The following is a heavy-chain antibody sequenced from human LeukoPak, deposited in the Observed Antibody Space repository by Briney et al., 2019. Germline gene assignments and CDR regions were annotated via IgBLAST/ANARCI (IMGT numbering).Heavy chain of an antibody. V-gene: IGHV1-18*01. D-gene: IGHD5-12*01. CDR3: ARDVGSGYDPSLIFDY. CDR2: ISAYNGNT. CDR1: GYTFTSYG. Sequence: ASVKVSCKASGYTFTSYGISWVRQAPGQGLEWMGWISAYNGNTNYVQKLQGRVTMTTDTSTSTAYMELRSLRSDDTAVYYCARDVGSGYDPSLIFDYWGQGTLVTVSS. J-gene: IGHJ4*02.